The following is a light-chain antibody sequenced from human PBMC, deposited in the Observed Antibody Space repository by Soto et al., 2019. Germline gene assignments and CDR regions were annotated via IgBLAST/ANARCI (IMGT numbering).Light chain of an antibody. Sequence: DIPMTQSPSTLSASVGDRVTITCRARQSISSWLAWYQQKPGKAPNLLIYKASTLESGVPSRFSGSGSGTEFTLSISSLQPDDFATYYCQQSFTFGPGTKVDIK. J-gene: IGKJ3*01. CDR3: QQSFT. V-gene: IGKV1-5*03. CDR1: QSISSW. CDR2: KAS.